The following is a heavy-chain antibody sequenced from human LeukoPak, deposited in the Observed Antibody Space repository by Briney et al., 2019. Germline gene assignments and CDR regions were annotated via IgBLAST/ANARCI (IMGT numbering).Heavy chain of an antibody. CDR2: ISYDGSNK. Sequence: GRSLRLSCAASGFTFSSYAMHWVRQAPGKGLEWVAVISYDGSNKYYADSVKGRFTISRDNSKNTLYLQMNSLRAEDTAVYYCAKVTGGYMDVWGKGTTVTVSS. V-gene: IGHV3-30-3*01. D-gene: IGHD1-26*01. CDR3: AKVTGGYMDV. CDR1: GFTFSSYA. J-gene: IGHJ6*03.